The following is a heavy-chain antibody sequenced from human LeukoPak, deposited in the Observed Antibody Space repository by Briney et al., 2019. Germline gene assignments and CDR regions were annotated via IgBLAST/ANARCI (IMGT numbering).Heavy chain of an antibody. V-gene: IGHV3-7*01. D-gene: IGHD6-13*01. Sequence: GGPLTLSCTVSGFSVRGYRMTWVRKAPAKGLEGVGNLKQEGSEKYYVDSVKGRVTISRDNAENSLFLQMNSLRVEDTAGYYCAREWQGGIAAAGTRIEGDYWGGGALVGVST. J-gene: IGHJ4*02. CDR3: AREWQGGIAAAGTRIEGDY. CDR2: LKQEGSEK. CDR1: GFSVRGYR.